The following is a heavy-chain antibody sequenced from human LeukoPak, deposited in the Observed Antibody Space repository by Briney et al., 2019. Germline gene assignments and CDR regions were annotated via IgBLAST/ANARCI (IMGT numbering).Heavy chain of an antibody. V-gene: IGHV3-21*04. CDR1: GFTYSSYS. D-gene: IGHD5-12*01. CDR2: ITSSSSYT. CDR3: ARVGYPKAFDI. J-gene: IGHJ3*02. Sequence: PGGSLRLSCAASGFTYSSYSMNWVRQGPGKGLEWVSAITSSSSYTYYADSVKGRFTISRDNAKNSLYLQMNSLRAEDTALYHCARVGYPKAFDIWGQGTMVTISS.